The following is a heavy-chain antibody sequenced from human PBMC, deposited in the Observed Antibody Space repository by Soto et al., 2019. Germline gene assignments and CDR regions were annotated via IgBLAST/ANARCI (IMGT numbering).Heavy chain of an antibody. J-gene: IGHJ4*02. CDR1: GFIFRSYW. D-gene: IGHD6-19*01. V-gene: IGHV3-7*01. CDR2: INQDGSEK. CDR3: PTDRVEAGLYFDY. Sequence: GSLRLSCAASGFIFRSYWMSWVRQAPGKGLEWVANINQDGSEKYYVDSVRSRFIISRDNAENSLYLQMNSLRAEDTAVYYCPTDRVEAGLYFDYWGPGTLVTVSS.